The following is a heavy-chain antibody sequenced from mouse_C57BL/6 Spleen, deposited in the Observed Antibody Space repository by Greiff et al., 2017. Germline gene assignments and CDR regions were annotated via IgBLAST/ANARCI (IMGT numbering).Heavy chain of an antibody. Sequence: QVQLQQSGPELVKPGASVKISCKASGYAFSSSWMNWVKQRPGKGLEWIGRIYPGDGDTNYNGKLKGKATLTADKSSSTAYMQLSSLTSEDSAVYFCARETPPIYYYGSSYNYWGQGTTLTVSS. D-gene: IGHD1-1*01. CDR2: IYPGDGDT. V-gene: IGHV1-82*01. CDR3: ARETPPIYYYGSSYNY. J-gene: IGHJ2*01. CDR1: GYAFSSSW.